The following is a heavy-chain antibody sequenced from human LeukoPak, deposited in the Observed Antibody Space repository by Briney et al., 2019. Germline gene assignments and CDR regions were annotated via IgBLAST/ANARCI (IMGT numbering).Heavy chain of an antibody. V-gene: IGHV3-21*01. CDR3: ARDGQQLGSAFDY. CDR1: GLTFSSYS. D-gene: IGHD6-13*01. CDR2: ISCGCSYI. Sequence: GGSLRLSCAASGLTFSSYSMNWVRQAPGKGLEWVSFISCGCSYIYYGDSVKGRFPISRDNAKTSLYLQMNSLRAGDTAVYYCARDGQQLGSAFDYWGQGTLVTVSS. J-gene: IGHJ4*02.